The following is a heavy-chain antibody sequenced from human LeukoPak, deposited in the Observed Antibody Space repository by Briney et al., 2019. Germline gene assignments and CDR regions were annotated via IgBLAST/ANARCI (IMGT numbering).Heavy chain of an antibody. V-gene: IGHV3-30*02. J-gene: IGHJ4*02. D-gene: IGHD1-26*01. CDR3: AKDAYSGSYWGD. CDR2: IRYDGSNK. Sequence: PGGSLRLSCSASGFTFRDFGMHWVRQAPGKGLEWVAFIRYDGSNKYYADSVKGRFTISRGNSKNTLYLQMNSLRAEDTAVYYCAKDAYSGSYWGDWGQGTLVTVSS. CDR1: GFTFRDFG.